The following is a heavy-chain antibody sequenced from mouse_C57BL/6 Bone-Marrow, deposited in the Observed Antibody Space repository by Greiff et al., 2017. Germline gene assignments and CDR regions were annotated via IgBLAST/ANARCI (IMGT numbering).Heavy chain of an antibody. CDR1: GYSFTGYY. D-gene: IGHD2-12*01. Sequence: VQLQQSGPELVKPGASVKLSCKASGYSFTGYYMNWVKQSPETSLEWIGEINPSTGGTTYNQKFKAKATLTVDKSSSTAYMQLKSLTSEDSAVYYCARELLDAMDYWGQGTSVTVSS. J-gene: IGHJ4*01. V-gene: IGHV1-42*01. CDR2: INPSTGGT. CDR3: ARELLDAMDY.